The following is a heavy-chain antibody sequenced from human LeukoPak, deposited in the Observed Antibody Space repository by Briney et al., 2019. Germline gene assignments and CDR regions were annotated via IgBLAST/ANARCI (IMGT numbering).Heavy chain of an antibody. Sequence: GGSLRLSCAASGFTFSSYWMHWVRQAPGKGLVWVSRINSDGSSTSYADSVKGRFTISRDNAKNTLYLQMNSLRAEDTAVYYCAGGVTILGVVIKFYNWFDPWGQGTLVTVSS. CDR2: INSDGSST. J-gene: IGHJ5*02. V-gene: IGHV3-74*01. CDR3: AGGVTILGVVIKFYNWFDP. D-gene: IGHD3-3*01. CDR1: GFTFSSYW.